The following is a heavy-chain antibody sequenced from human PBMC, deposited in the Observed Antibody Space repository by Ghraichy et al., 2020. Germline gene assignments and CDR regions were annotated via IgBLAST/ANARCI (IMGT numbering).Heavy chain of an antibody. D-gene: IGHD2-2*02. J-gene: IGHJ5*02. V-gene: IGHV1-2*02. CDR3: ARVVVPAAIDWFDP. CDR2: INPNSGGT. CDR1: GYTFTGYY. Sequence: ASVKVSCMASGYTFTGYYMHWVRQAPGQGLEWMGWINPNSGGTNYAQKFQGRVTMTRDTSISTAYMELSRLRSDDTAVYYCARVVVPAAIDWFDPWGQGTLVTVSS.